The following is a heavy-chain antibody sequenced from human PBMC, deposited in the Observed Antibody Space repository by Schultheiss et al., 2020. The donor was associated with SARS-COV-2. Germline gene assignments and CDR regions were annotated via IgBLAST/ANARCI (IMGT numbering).Heavy chain of an antibody. V-gene: IGHV4-39*07. D-gene: IGHD2-15*01. CDR2: INHSGST. J-gene: IGHJ4*02. Sequence: QTLSLTCTVSGGSISSSSYSWSWIRQPPGKGLEWIGEINHSGSTNYNPSLKSRVTISVDTSKNQFSLKLSSVTAADTAVYYCARYGGVAYWGQGTLVTVSS. CDR3: ARYGGVAY. CDR1: GGSISSSSYS.